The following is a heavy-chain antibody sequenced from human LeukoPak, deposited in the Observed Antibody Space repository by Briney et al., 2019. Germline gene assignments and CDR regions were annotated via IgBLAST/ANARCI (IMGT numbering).Heavy chain of an antibody. CDR1: GGSFSGYY. V-gene: IGHV4-34*01. Sequence: PSETLSLTCAVYGGSFSGYYWSWIRQPPGKGLEWIGEINHSGSTNYNPSLKSRVTISVDTSKNQFSLKLSSVTAADTAVYYCARRLVVGYYDFWSGYVDYWGQGTLVTVSS. CDR3: ARRLVVGYYDFWSGYVDY. D-gene: IGHD3-3*01. J-gene: IGHJ4*02. CDR2: INHSGST.